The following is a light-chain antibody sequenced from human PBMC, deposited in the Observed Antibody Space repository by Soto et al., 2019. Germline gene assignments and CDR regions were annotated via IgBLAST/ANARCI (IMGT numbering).Light chain of an antibody. V-gene: IGKV1-39*01. CDR3: QQSYSTPQT. J-gene: IGKJ1*01. CDR2: AAS. CDR1: QSISSY. Sequence: EIQMTQSPSSLSASVGDRVTITCRASQSISSYLNWYQQKPGQAPKLLIYAASSLQSGVPSRFSGSGSGTEFTLTISSLQPEDFATYYCQQSYSTPQTFGQGTKVEIK.